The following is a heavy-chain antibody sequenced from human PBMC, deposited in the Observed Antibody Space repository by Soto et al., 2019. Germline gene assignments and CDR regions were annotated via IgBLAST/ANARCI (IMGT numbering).Heavy chain of an antibody. CDR3: ARQGGEYNTMSDY. J-gene: IGHJ4*02. V-gene: IGHV5-51*01. D-gene: IGHD3-10*01. CDR1: GYSFTSYW. CDR2: IYPGDSDT. Sequence: GESLKISCKGSGYSFTSYWIGWVRQMPGKGLEWMGIIYPGDSDTRYSPSFQGQVTISVDKSINTAYLQWNSLKASDTAMYYCARQGGEYNTMSDYWGQGTLVTVSS.